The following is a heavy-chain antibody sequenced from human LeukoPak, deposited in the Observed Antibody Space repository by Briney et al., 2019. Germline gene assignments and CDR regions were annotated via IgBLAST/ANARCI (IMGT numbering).Heavy chain of an antibody. Sequence: PGGSLRPSCTASGFSFSTYAMTWVRQAPGKGLEWISSMSSGSRYIYYADSVRGRFTISRDNTKNSLYLLMNNLRAEDTAIYYCARDRPTGASRVFVVQWGQGTPVTVSS. V-gene: IGHV3-21*06. CDR3: ARDRPTGASRVFVVQ. CDR1: GFSFSTYA. CDR2: MSSGSRYI. D-gene: IGHD2-15*01. J-gene: IGHJ4*02.